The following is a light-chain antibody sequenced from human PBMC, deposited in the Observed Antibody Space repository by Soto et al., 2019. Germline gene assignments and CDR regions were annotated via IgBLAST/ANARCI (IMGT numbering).Light chain of an antibody. CDR3: QQNSNWQGT. CDR2: AAS. V-gene: IGKV3D-20*02. CDR1: QSVSSNS. Sequence: EIVLTQSPGTLSFSPGERATLSCRASQSVSSNSLAWYQQIPGQAPRLLIYAASNRVTGIPDRISGSGSGTDFTLTISGLEPEDSAVYYCQQNSNWQGTFGQGTKVDIK. J-gene: IGKJ1*01.